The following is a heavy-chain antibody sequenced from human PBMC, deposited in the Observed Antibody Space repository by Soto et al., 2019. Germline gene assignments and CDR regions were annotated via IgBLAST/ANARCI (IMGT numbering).Heavy chain of an antibody. Sequence: ASVKVSCKASGYTFTSYDINWVRQATGQGLEWMGWMNPNSGNTGYAQKFQGRVTMTRNTSISTAYMELSSLRSEDTAVYYCARAPELLFYYSMDVWGKGTTVTVSS. D-gene: IGHD1-7*01. CDR1: GYTFTSYD. V-gene: IGHV1-8*01. CDR3: ARAPELLFYYSMDV. CDR2: MNPNSGNT. J-gene: IGHJ6*03.